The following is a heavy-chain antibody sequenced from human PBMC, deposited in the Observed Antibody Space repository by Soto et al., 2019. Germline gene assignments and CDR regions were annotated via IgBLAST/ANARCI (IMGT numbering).Heavy chain of an antibody. J-gene: IGHJ4*02. CDR1: GGSFSGYY. Sequence: QVQLQQRGAGLLKPSETLSLTCAVYGGSFSGYYWSWIHQPPGKGLEWIGEINHSGSTNYNPSLKSRVTISIDTSKKQFSLKVSSVTAADTAVYYCARAAGTIDYWGQGTLVTVSS. V-gene: IGHV4-34*01. CDR2: INHSGST. CDR3: ARAAGTIDY. D-gene: IGHD6-13*01.